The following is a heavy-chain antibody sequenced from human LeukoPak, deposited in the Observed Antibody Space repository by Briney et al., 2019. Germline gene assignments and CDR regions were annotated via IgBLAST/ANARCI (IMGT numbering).Heavy chain of an antibody. CDR2: IISNGDFT. J-gene: IGHJ4*02. V-gene: IGHV3-23*01. CDR3: ATVKRDCSGGTCYSYDY. D-gene: IGHD2-15*01. CDR1: RFTFNTYA. Sequence: PGGSLRLSCVASRFTFNTYAVNWVRQPPGKGLEWVSAIISNGDFTYYADSVRGRFTISRDNSKNTVFLQMNGLRADDRDVYYCATVKRDCSGGTCYSYDYWGQGTLVTVSS.